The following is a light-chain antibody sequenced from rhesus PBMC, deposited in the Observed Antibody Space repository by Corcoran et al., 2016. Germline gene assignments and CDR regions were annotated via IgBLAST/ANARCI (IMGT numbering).Light chain of an antibody. CDR3: LQYSSSPFT. J-gene: IGKJ3*01. Sequence: DIQMTQSPSSLSASVGDTVTITCRASQSISSWLDWYQQKPGKAPNLLIYKASSLQSGVPSRFSGSGAGTDVTLTISSLQPEDFATYYCLQYSSSPFTFGPGTKLDIK. V-gene: IGKV1-22*01. CDR2: KAS. CDR1: QSISSW.